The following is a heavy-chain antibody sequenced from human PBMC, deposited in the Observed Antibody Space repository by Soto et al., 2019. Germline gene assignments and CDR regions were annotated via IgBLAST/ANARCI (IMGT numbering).Heavy chain of an antibody. V-gene: IGHV4-31*03. CDR2: IYYSGSK. D-gene: IGHD3-10*01. J-gene: IGHJ4*02. CDR3: ASYGSGSSYPTTFDS. Sequence: QVQLQESGPGLVKPSQTLSLTCTVSGGSISSGGYSWSWIRQHPGKGLECIGYIYYSGSKYYNTSLTRRVTISVDTSEKQFSLKLSSVTAADTAVYYCASYGSGSSYPTTFDSWGQGPLVTVSS. CDR1: GGSISSGGYS.